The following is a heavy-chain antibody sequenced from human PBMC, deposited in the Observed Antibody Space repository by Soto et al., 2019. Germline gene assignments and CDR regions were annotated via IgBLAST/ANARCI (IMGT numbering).Heavy chain of an antibody. CDR2: IHGGGDYT. CDR1: GFTFSNYA. Sequence: EVQVLESGGGLVQPGGSLRLSCAASGFTFSNYAMSWVRQAPGKGLEWVSTIHGGGDYTHYTDSVKGRFTISRDNSRYTLFLQMNSLRAQDTAVYYCAKIRRSGSYPNSSFEVSGRGTRVTVSS. CDR3: AKIRRSGSYPNSSFEV. D-gene: IGHD1-26*01. J-gene: IGHJ2*01. V-gene: IGHV3-23*01.